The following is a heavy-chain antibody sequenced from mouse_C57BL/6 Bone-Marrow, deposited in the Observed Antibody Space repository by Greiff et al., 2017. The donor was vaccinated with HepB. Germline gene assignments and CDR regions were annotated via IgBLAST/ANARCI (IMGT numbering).Heavy chain of an antibody. CDR3: ARRGYDGGGFAY. V-gene: IGHV1-64*01. J-gene: IGHJ3*01. Sequence: QVQLQQSGAELVKPGASVKLSCKASGYTFTSYWMHWVKQRPGQGLEWIGMIHPNSGSTNYNEKFKSKATLTVDKSSSTAYMQLSSLTSEDSAVYYCARRGYDGGGFAYWGQGTLVTVSA. D-gene: IGHD2-2*01. CDR1: GYTFTSYW. CDR2: IHPNSGST.